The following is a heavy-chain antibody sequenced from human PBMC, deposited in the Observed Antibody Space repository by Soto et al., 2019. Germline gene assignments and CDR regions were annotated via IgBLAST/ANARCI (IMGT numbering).Heavy chain of an antibody. D-gene: IGHD1-1*01. V-gene: IGHV3-66*01. CDR3: ASGNNDYYYYYALDV. Sequence: EVQLVESGGGLVHPGGTLRLSCAASGFTVSSTYMNWVRQAPGKGLEWVSVIYGGGATYYSDSVKGRFSISRDTSKNTLYLQMNSLRADDTAVYYCASGNNDYYYYYALDVWGQGTTVTVPS. CDR1: GFTVSSTY. J-gene: IGHJ6*01. CDR2: IYGGGAT.